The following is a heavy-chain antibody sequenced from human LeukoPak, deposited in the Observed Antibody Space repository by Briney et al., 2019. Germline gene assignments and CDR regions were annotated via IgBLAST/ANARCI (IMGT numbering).Heavy chain of an antibody. CDR3: AKDPLEASPAAPKPIDY. V-gene: IGHV3-7*01. J-gene: IGHJ4*02. Sequence: GGSLRLSCEPSGFIFSAYWMTWVRQAPGRGLEWVANIKQDGSEQFYVDSVKGRFTISRDNTKKSLYLQMNSLRAEDTAVYYCAKDPLEASPAAPKPIDYWGQGTLVTVSS. D-gene: IGHD6-13*01. CDR1: GFIFSAYW. CDR2: IKQDGSEQ.